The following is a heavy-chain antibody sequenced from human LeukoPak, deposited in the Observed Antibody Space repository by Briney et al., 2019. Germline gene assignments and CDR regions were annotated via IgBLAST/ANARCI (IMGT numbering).Heavy chain of an antibody. J-gene: IGHJ4*02. CDR1: GFTFSSYS. Sequence: GGSLRLSCAASGFTFSSYSINWVRQAPGKGLEWVSSISSTSSYIYYAGSVKGRFTISRDNAKNSLYLQMSSLRAEDTAVYYCARDAVTQPRSDISGYYPPYHFDYWGQGTLVTVSS. CDR3: ARDAVTQPRSDISGYYPPYHFDY. CDR2: ISSTSSYI. V-gene: IGHV3-21*01. D-gene: IGHD3-22*01.